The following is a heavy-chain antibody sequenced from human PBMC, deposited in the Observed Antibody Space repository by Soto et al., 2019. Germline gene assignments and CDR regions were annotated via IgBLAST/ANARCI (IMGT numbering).Heavy chain of an antibody. V-gene: IGHV3-30*18. J-gene: IGHJ4*02. CDR2: ISYDSSNK. CDR3: AKLVIGYCSGNTCDDY. CDR1: GFTFSYG. D-gene: IGHD2-15*01. Sequence: VQLLESGGGLIQPGGSLRLSCAASGFTFSYGIHWLRQAPGKSLEWVAYISYDSSNKFYGDSVKGRFTISRDNSKNTQFLQMNSLRAEDTAVYYCAKLVIGYCSGNTCDDYWGQGTLVAVSS.